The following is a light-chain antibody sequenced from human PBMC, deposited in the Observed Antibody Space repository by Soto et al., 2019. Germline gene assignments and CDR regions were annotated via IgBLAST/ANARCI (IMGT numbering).Light chain of an antibody. CDR3: HQRSNWPRA. CDR1: QSVSSY. J-gene: IGKJ4*01. V-gene: IGKV3-11*01. CDR2: DAS. Sequence: EIVLTQSPATLSLSPGERATLSCRASQSVSSYLSWYQQKPGQAPRLLIYDASNRATGIPARFSGSGSGTDFTLTIISLEPEDFAVYYCHQRSNWPRAFGGGTKVEIK.